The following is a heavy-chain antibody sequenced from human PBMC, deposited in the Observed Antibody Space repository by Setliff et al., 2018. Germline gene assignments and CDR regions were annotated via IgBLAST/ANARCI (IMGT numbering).Heavy chain of an antibody. CDR3: ARGGWYSSSWYWYYDSSGYYLFDY. V-gene: IGHV4-4*02. D-gene: IGHD3-22*01. Sequence: SETLSLTCAVSGGSISSSNWWSWVRQPPGKGLEWIGEINHSGSTNYNPSLKSRVTISVDTSKNQFSLKLSSVTAADTAVYYCARGGWYSSSWYWYYDSSGYYLFDYWGQGTLVTVSS. CDR2: INHSGST. J-gene: IGHJ4*02. CDR1: GGSISSSNW.